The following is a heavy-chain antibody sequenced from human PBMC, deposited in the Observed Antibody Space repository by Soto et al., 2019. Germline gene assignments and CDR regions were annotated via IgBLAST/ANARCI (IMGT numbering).Heavy chain of an antibody. CDR2: IYYSGST. Sequence: SETLSLTCTVSGGSISSYYWSWIRQPPGKGLEWIGYIYYSGSTNYNPSLKSRVTISVDTSKNQFSLKLSSVTAADTAVYYCARSRYCSGGSCYWFDPWGQGTLVTV. CDR1: GGSISSYY. V-gene: IGHV4-59*01. CDR3: ARSRYCSGGSCYWFDP. D-gene: IGHD2-15*01. J-gene: IGHJ5*02.